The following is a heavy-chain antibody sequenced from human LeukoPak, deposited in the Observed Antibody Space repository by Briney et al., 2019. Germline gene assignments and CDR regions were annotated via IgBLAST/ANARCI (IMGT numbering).Heavy chain of an antibody. V-gene: IGHV3-23*01. Sequence: PGGPLRLSCAASGFTFSSYAMSWVRQAPGKGLEWVSAISGSGGSTYYADSVKGRFTISRDNSKNTLYLQMNSLRAEDTAVYYCARQPSSWFTSFDSWGQGTLVTVSS. D-gene: IGHD6-13*01. CDR1: GFTFSSYA. CDR3: ARQPSSWFTSFDS. J-gene: IGHJ4*02. CDR2: ISGSGGST.